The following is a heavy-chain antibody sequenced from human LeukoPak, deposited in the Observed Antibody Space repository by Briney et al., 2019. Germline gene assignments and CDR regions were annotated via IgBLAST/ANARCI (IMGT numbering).Heavy chain of an antibody. Sequence: SKTLSLTCAVYGGSFSGYYWSWIRQPPGKGLEWIGEINHSGSTNYNPSLKSRVTISVDTSKNQFSLKLSSVTAADTAVYYCASGAGPSDYWGQGTLVTVSS. CDR3: ASGAGPSDY. V-gene: IGHV4-34*01. CDR1: GGSFSGYY. J-gene: IGHJ4*02. CDR2: INHSGST.